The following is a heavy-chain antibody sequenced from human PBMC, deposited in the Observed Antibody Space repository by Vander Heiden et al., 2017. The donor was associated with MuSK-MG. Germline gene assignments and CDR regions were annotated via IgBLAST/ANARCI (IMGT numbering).Heavy chain of an antibody. CDR1: GFSLSTSGVG. Sequence: QITMKESGPTLVKPTQTLTLTCTFSGFSLSTSGVGVGWIRQPPGKALEWLALIYWDDDKRYSPSLKSRLTITKDTSKNQVVLTMTNMDPVDTATYYCAHGFLRYFDWIPTPYFDYWGQGTLVTVSS. CDR2: IYWDDDK. J-gene: IGHJ4*02. CDR3: AHGFLRYFDWIPTPYFDY. V-gene: IGHV2-5*02. D-gene: IGHD3-9*01.